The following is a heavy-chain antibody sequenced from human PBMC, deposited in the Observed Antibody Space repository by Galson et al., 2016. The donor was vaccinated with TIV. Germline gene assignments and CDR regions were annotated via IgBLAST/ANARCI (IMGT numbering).Heavy chain of an antibody. CDR3: ATDRNTAFDTYHYYYGMDV. Sequence: SVKVSCKASGGTFSSYVFNWVRLAPGQGLEWMGGIIPLFRTTNYAQKFQGRVTITADKSTNTAYMELNSLKYGDTAVYYCATDRNTAFDTYHYYYGMDVWGHGTTVIVSS. CDR2: IIPLFRTT. J-gene: IGHJ6*02. D-gene: IGHD5-18*01. CDR1: GGTFSSYV. V-gene: IGHV1-69*06.